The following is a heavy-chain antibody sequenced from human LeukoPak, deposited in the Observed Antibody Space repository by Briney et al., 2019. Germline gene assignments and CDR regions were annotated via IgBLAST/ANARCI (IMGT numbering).Heavy chain of an antibody. CDR2: MNPNSGNT. CDR3: ARGYTVRGGRGAFDI. Sequence: GSSVKGSCKAFGDTFTSYDIYSVRQATGQGVEWMGWMNPNSGNTGYAQKCQGRVTMTRNTSISTAYMELNSLRSEDTAVYYCARGYTVRGGRGAFDIWGQGTMVTVSS. J-gene: IGHJ3*02. V-gene: IGHV1-8*01. D-gene: IGHD3-10*01. CDR1: GDTFTSYD.